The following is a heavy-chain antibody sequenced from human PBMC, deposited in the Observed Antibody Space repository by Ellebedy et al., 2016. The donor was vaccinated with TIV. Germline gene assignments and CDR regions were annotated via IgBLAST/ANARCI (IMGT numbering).Heavy chain of an antibody. J-gene: IGHJ4*02. D-gene: IGHD3-10*01. CDR2: ISGSGGST. CDR1: GFTFSSYA. CDR3: AKGATPFKTYYYGSGSYRVSSYFDY. Sequence: GESLKISXAASGFTFSSYAMSWVRQAPGKGLEWVSAISGSGGSTYYADSVKGRFTISRDNSKNTLYLQMNSLRAEDTAVYYCAKGATPFKTYYYGSGSYRVSSYFDYWGQGTLVTVSS. V-gene: IGHV3-23*01.